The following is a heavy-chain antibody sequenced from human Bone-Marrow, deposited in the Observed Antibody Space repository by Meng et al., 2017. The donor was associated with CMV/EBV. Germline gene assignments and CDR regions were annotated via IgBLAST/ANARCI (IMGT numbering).Heavy chain of an antibody. J-gene: IGHJ2*01. D-gene: IGHD2-15*01. CDR3: ARGLGLSQGVSCYDDWYFDL. CDR2: IYTCGST. Sequence: ETLSLTCTVSGGSMGSDTWSWGWVRQTPGRGLEWVSVIYTCGSTYYADSVRGRFTISRDHSENTVYLQMNSLRPEDTAVYYCARGLGLSQGVSCYDDWYFDLWGRGTRVTVSS. CDR1: GGSMGSDTWS. V-gene: IGHV3-66*03.